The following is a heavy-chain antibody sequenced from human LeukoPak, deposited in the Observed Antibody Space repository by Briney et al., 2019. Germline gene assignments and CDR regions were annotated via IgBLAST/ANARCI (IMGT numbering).Heavy chain of an antibody. D-gene: IGHD3-10*01. CDR1: GFTFSNYG. Sequence: GGSLRLSCAASGFTFSNYGMHWVRQAPGKGLEWVTFIRYDGSNKFYADSVKGRFTISRDNSKNTLYLQMNSLRGEDSAVYYCATLMGYFDYWGQGTLVTVSS. CDR3: ATLMGYFDY. CDR2: IRYDGSNK. V-gene: IGHV3-30*02. J-gene: IGHJ4*02.